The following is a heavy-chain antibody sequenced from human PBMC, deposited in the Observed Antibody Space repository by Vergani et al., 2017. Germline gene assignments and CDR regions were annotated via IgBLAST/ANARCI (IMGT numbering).Heavy chain of an antibody. CDR3: AKDYCSSTSCYIDY. Sequence: EVQLVESGGGLVQPGRSLRLSCAASGFTFDDYAMHWVRQAPGKGLEWVSGISWNSGSIGYADSVKGRFTISRDNAKNSLYLQMNSLRAEDTALYYCAKDYCSSTSCYIDYGGQGTLVTVSS. J-gene: IGHJ4*02. CDR2: ISWNSGSI. CDR1: GFTFDDYA. V-gene: IGHV3-9*01. D-gene: IGHD2-2*02.